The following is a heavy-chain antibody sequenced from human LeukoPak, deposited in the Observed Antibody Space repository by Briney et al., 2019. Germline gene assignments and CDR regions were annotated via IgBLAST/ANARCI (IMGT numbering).Heavy chain of an antibody. Sequence: SETLSLTCTVSGGSISSGSYYWSWIRQPAGKGLEWIGRIYTSGSTNYNPSLKSRVTISVDTSKNQFSLKLSSVTAADTAVYYCARVLGFCYFDYWGQGTLVTVSS. V-gene: IGHV4-61*02. J-gene: IGHJ4*02. D-gene: IGHD3-10*01. CDR3: ARVLGFCYFDY. CDR1: GGSISSGSYY. CDR2: IYTSGST.